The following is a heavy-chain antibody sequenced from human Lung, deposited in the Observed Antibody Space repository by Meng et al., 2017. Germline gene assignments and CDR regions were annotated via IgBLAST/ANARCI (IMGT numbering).Heavy chain of an antibody. CDR2: ISAYNGNT. D-gene: IGHD3-10*01. Sequence: QVQVVQSGAEVKETGASVKVSCKASGYTFTTYGLSWVRQAPGQGLEWMGWISAYNGNTKYAQKVQGRVTMTRDTSTTTAYMELRNLRSDDTAVYYCVSERGGGSFDYWGQGTLVTVSS. V-gene: IGHV1-18*01. J-gene: IGHJ4*02. CDR3: VSERGGGSFDY. CDR1: GYTFTTYG.